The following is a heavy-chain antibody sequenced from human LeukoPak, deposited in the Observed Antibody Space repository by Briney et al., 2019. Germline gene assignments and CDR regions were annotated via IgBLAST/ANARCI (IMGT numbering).Heavy chain of an antibody. Sequence: SETLSLTCTVSGGSISSSSYYWGWIRQPPGKGLEWIGSIYYSGSTYYNPSLKSRVTISVDTSKNQFSLKLSSVTAADTAVYYCASTTYYDFWSGYYWGQGTLVTVSS. CDR1: GGSISSSSYY. CDR2: IYYSGST. D-gene: IGHD3-3*01. CDR3: ASTTYYDFWSGYY. V-gene: IGHV4-39*01. J-gene: IGHJ4*02.